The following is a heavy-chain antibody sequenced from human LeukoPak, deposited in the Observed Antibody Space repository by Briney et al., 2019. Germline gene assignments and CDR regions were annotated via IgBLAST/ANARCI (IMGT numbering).Heavy chain of an antibody. Sequence: SDTLSLTCNVSGDSITSHYWNWIRQPPGKGRKGIGYIYYTGIIKYNPSLTSRVSMSVDTSKNQFFLKMKSVTAADTAVYHCARSVDYFDNTGPHMMFDYWGQGSLVTVSS. CDR2: IYYTGII. V-gene: IGHV4-59*07. J-gene: IGHJ4*02. CDR3: ARSVDYFDNTGPHMMFDY. D-gene: IGHD3-22*01. CDR1: GDSITSHY.